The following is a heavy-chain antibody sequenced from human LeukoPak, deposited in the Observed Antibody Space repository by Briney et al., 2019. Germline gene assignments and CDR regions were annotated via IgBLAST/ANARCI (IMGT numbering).Heavy chain of an antibody. J-gene: IGHJ5*02. Sequence: SVKVSCKASGGTFSSYAISWVRQAPGQGLEWMGGIIPIFGTANYAQKFQGRVTITADESTSTAYMELSSLRSEDTAVYYCASSSGSIFDYGDYAPHRYNWFDPWGQGTLVTVSS. D-gene: IGHD4-17*01. V-gene: IGHV1-69*01. CDR1: GGTFSSYA. CDR2: IIPIFGTA. CDR3: ASSSGSIFDYGDYAPHRYNWFDP.